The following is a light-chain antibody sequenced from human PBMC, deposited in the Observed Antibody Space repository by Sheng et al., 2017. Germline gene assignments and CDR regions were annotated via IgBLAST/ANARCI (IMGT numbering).Light chain of an antibody. V-gene: IGLV5-45*01. J-gene: IGLJ3*02. CDR2: YRSDSDK. Sequence: QAVLTQPASLSASPGASASLTCTLRSGINVGTYRIYWYQQKPGSPPQYLLMYRSDSDKQQGSGVPSRFSGSKDASANAGILLISGLQSEDEADYYCMIWHSSAWVFGGGTKLTV. CDR1: SGINVGTYR. CDR3: MIWHSSAWV.